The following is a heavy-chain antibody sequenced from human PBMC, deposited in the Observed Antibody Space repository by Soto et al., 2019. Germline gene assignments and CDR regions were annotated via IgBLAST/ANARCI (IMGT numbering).Heavy chain of an antibody. J-gene: IGHJ6*03. CDR3: ARDQGSQYNWNDDDALPGGYYYYYMDV. CDR2: ISSSGSTI. V-gene: IGHV3-11*01. Sequence: GGSLRLSCAASGFTFSDYYMSWIRQAPGKGLEWVSYISSSGSTIYYADSVKGRFTISRDNAKNSLYLQMTSLRAEDTAVYYCARDQGSQYNWNDDDALPGGYYYYYMDVWGKGTTVTVSS. D-gene: IGHD1-1*01. CDR1: GFTFSDYY.